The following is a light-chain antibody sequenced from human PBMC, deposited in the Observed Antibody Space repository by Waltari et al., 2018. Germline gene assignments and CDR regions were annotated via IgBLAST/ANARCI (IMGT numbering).Light chain of an antibody. J-gene: IGKJ4*01. CDR3: QQYDVSPLT. V-gene: IGKV3-20*01. CDR2: GAC. Sequence: IVLTQSPGTLSLSPGEGATLSCRTSQTIRTTYLAWSQQKPGQAPTLLIYGACTRATGIPDRFTGSGSATDFSLTISSREPEDFATYYCQQYDVSPLTFGGETKVEIK. CDR1: QTIRTTY.